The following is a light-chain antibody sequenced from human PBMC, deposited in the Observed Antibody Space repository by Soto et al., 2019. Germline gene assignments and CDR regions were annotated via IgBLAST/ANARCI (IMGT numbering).Light chain of an antibody. J-gene: IGLJ2*01. CDR2: DVS. Sequence: QSALTQPASVSGSPGQSITISCTGTSSDVGYYNSVSWYQRHPGKVPKLIIYDVSSRPSGVSNRFSGFKSGNTASLTISGLQAADEADYYCSSYPSSETNVLFGGGTKLTVL. CDR3: SSYPSSETNVL. CDR1: SSDVGYYNS. V-gene: IGLV2-14*03.